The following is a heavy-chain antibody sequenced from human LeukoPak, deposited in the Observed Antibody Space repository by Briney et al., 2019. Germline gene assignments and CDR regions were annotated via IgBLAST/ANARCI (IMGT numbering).Heavy chain of an antibody. CDR2: IIPIFGTA. V-gene: IGHV1-69*05. CDR3: ARLAAEYNWNYGFDY. D-gene: IGHD1-7*01. CDR1: GGTFSSYA. J-gene: IGHJ4*02. Sequence: GSSVKVSCKASGGTFSSYAISWVRQAPGQGLEWMGGIIPIFGTANYAQKFQGRVTITTDESTSTAYMKLSSLRSEDTAVYYCARLAAEYNWNYGFDYWGQGTLVTVSS.